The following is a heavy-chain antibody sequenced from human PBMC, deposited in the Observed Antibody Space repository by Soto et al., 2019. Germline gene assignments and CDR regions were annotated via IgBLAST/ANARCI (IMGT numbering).Heavy chain of an antibody. CDR2: IYYSGST. J-gene: IGHJ2*01. CDR1: GGSISSGGYY. CDR3: ARDTRGGGAGDEPYWYFDL. V-gene: IGHV4-31*03. D-gene: IGHD3-10*01. Sequence: QVQLQESGPGLVKPSQTLSLTCTVSGGSISSGGYYWSWIRQHPGKGLEWIGYIYYSGSTYYNPSLKSRVTLSVDTSKNQFSLKLSSVTAADTAVYYCARDTRGGGAGDEPYWYFDLWGRGTLVTVSS.